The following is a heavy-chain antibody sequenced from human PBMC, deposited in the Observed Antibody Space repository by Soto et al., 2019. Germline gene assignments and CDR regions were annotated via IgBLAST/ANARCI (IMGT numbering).Heavy chain of an antibody. CDR2: INPNFGGA. V-gene: IGHV1-69*13. J-gene: IGHJ4*02. CDR3: ARDLQADY. Sequence: SVKVSCKASGGTFSSYAISWVRQAPGQGLEWMGWINPNFGGANYAQKFQGRVTITGDESTSTAYMELSSLRSEDTAVYYCARDLQADYWGQGTLVTVSS. CDR1: GGTFSSYA.